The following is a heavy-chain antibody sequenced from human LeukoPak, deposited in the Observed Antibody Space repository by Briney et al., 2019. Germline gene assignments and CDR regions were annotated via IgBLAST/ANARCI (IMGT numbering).Heavy chain of an antibody. Sequence: GASVKVSCKASGYTFTSYAMNWVRQAPGQGLEWMGWINTNTGNPTYAQGFTGRFVFSLDTSVSTAYLQISSLKAEDTAVYYCARDLFLGSSSWYGWFDPWGQGTLVTVSS. CDR1: GYTFTSYA. CDR3: ARDLFLGSSSWYGWFDP. CDR2: INTNTGNP. D-gene: IGHD6-13*01. J-gene: IGHJ5*02. V-gene: IGHV7-4-1*02.